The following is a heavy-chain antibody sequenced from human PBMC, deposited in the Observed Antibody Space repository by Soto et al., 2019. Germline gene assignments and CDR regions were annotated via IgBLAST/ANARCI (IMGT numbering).Heavy chain of an antibody. CDR3: ARVGSHYYGSGSYGGDYYYYGMDV. D-gene: IGHD3-10*01. V-gene: IGHV3-21*01. Sequence: GGSLRLSCAASGFTFSSYSMNWVRQAPGKGLEWVSSISSSSSYIYYADSVKGRFTISRDNAKNSLYLQMNSVRAEDTAVYYCARVGSHYYGSGSYGGDYYYYGMDVWGQGTTVTVSS. CDR2: ISSSSSYI. CDR1: GFTFSSYS. J-gene: IGHJ6*02.